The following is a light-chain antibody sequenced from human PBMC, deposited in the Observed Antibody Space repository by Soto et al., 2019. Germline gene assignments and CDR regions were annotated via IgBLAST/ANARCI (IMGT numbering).Light chain of an antibody. CDR3: LSFDSSLSVV. Sequence: QSVLTRPPSVSGAPGQRVTISCTGSSSNIGAGYGVHWYQQLPGRAPKLLIYGNTNRPSGVPDRFSGSKSGTSASLAITGLQAEDEADYYCLSFDSSLSVVFGGGTKLTVL. CDR2: GNT. J-gene: IGLJ2*01. CDR1: SSNIGAGYG. V-gene: IGLV1-40*01.